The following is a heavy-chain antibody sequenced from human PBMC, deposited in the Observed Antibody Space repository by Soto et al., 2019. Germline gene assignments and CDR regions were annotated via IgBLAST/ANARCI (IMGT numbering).Heavy chain of an antibody. Sequence: QVQLVESGGGVVQPGRSLRLSCAASGFTFSSYGMLWVRQAPGKGLEWVAVISYDGSNKYYADSVKGRFTISRDNSKNTLYLQMNSLRAEDTAVYYCAKDLGIVVVVAATPGEYWGQGTLVTVSS. CDR3: AKDLGIVVVVAATPGEY. D-gene: IGHD2-15*01. J-gene: IGHJ4*02. V-gene: IGHV3-30*18. CDR2: ISYDGSNK. CDR1: GFTFSSYG.